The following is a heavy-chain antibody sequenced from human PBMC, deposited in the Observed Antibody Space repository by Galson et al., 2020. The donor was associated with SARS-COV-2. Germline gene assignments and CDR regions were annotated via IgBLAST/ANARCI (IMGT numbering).Heavy chain of an antibody. CDR1: GFTFSTYA. V-gene: IGHV3-30-3*01. D-gene: IGHD2-2*01. Sequence: GGSLRLSCVASGFTFSTYAMHWVRTDPGKGLEWVAFISYDESDEYYADSVRGRFTISRDNSKTTLSLQLNSLRAEYTAVDYGARYGAAAMQQNDYYGMDVWGQGTTVTVS. CDR3: ARYGAAAMQQNDYYGMDV. J-gene: IGHJ6*02. CDR2: ISYDESDE.